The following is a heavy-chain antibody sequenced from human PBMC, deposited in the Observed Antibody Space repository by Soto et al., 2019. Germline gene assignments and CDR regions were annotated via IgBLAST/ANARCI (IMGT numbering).Heavy chain of an antibody. CDR1: GDSVSSNSAA. Sequence: SHTLSLTCDISGDSVSSNSAACNWIRQSPSRGLEWLGRTYYRSKWYNDYAVSVKSRITINPDTSKNQFSLQLNSVTPEDTAVYYCARDTGYYYDSSGYGLDYWGQGTLVTVSS. CDR3: ARDTGYYYDSSGYGLDY. D-gene: IGHD3-22*01. CDR2: TYYRSKWYN. J-gene: IGHJ4*02. V-gene: IGHV6-1*01.